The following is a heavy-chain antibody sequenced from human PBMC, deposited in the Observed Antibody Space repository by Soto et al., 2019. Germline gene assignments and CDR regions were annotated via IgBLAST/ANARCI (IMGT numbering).Heavy chain of an antibody. CDR1: GFSLSTNGVN. CDR2: IYWDDDK. Sequence: QITLKESGHTLVKPTQTLTLTCTFSGFSLSTNGVNVGWIRQPPGRALEWLALIYWDDDKGNSPSLKSRLTITKDTSKNQVVLTMTNIDPVDTATYYCAHSGGLLSPFDYWGQGTLVTVSP. D-gene: IGHD3-10*01. CDR3: AHSGGLLSPFDY. V-gene: IGHV2-5*02. J-gene: IGHJ4*02.